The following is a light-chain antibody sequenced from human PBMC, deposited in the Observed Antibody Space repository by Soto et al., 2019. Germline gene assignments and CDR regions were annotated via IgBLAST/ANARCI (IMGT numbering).Light chain of an antibody. CDR1: QSVNDN. CDR3: QQYNNWPLT. V-gene: IGKV3-15*01. Sequence: EIVMTQSPATLSVYPGERATLSCRASQSVNDNLAWYQQKPGQAPRLLIYGASARATGIPARFSGSGSGTEFTLTISSLQSEDFAVYYCQQYNNWPLTFGGGTKVEIK. J-gene: IGKJ4*01. CDR2: GAS.